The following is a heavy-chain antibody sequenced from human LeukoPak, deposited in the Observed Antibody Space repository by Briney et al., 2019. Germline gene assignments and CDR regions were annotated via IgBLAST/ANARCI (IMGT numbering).Heavy chain of an antibody. CDR1: GYTFTSYG. J-gene: IGHJ6*02. CDR2: ISAYNGNT. V-gene: IGHV1-18*01. Sequence: ASVKVSCKASGYTFTSYGISWVRQAPGQGLEWMGWISAYNGNTNYAQKLQGRVTMTTDTSTSTAYMELRSLRSDDTAVYYCARMRPENTIFGVVIGGMDVWGQGTTVTVSS. D-gene: IGHD3-3*01. CDR3: ARMRPENTIFGVVIGGMDV.